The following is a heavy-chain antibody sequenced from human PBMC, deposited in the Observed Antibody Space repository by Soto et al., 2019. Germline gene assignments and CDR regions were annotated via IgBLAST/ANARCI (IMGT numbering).Heavy chain of an antibody. CDR3: ARESSSSSPLLDY. Sequence: RASVKVSCKASGGTFSSYAISWVRQAPGQGLEWMGGIIPIFGTANYAQKFQGRVTITADESTSTAYMELSSLRSEDTAVYYCARESSSSSPLLDYWGQGTLVTVSS. J-gene: IGHJ4*02. CDR2: IIPIFGTA. D-gene: IGHD6-6*01. CDR1: GGTFSSYA. V-gene: IGHV1-69*13.